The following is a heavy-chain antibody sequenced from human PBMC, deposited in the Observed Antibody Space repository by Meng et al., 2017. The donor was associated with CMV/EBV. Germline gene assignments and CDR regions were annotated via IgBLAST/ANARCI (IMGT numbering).Heavy chain of an antibody. J-gene: IGHJ4*02. V-gene: IGHV3-33*06. Sequence: SWAASGFTFSRYGMQWVRQAPGRGLEWVAVIWYDGSNKYYADSVKGRFTISRDNSKNTLYLQMNSLRAEDTAVYYCAKGVGATAFDYWGQGTPVTVSS. D-gene: IGHD1-26*01. CDR1: GFTFSRYG. CDR2: IWYDGSNK. CDR3: AKGVGATAFDY.